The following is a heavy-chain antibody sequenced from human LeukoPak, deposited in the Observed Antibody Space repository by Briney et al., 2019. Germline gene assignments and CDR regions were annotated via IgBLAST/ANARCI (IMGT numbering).Heavy chain of an antibody. V-gene: IGHV3-48*01. D-gene: IGHD1-1*01. CDR1: GFTFSTYT. J-gene: IGHJ4*02. CDR3: ARDHNWGFDY. CDR2: VTLNGRSV. Sequence: PGGSLRLSCAASGFTFSTYTLNWVRQAPGKGLEWLSYVTLNGRSVHYADSVKGRFTISRDNAKNSLYLQMNSLRVEDTAVYYCARDHNWGFDYWGQGTLVTVSS.